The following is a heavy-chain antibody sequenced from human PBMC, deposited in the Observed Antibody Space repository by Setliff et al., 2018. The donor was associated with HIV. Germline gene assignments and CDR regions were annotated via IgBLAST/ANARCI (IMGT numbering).Heavy chain of an antibody. CDR1: GLIFSSYE. J-gene: IGHJ4*02. CDR3: AKIQNPQGYYYDSSGYYPHPGSPDY. CDR2: IGGHGTNK. V-gene: IGHV3-30*02. D-gene: IGHD3-22*01. Sequence: PGGSLRLSCAASGLIFSSYEMNWVRQAPGKGLEWISFIGGHGTNKYYADSVKGRFTISRDNSKNTLYLQMNSLRAEDTAVYYCAKIQNPQGYYYDSSGYYPHPGSPDYWGQGTLVTVSS.